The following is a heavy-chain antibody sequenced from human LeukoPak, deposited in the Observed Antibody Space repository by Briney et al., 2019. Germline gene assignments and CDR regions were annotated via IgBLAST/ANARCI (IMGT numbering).Heavy chain of an antibody. V-gene: IGHV4-59*01. Sequence: ASTTYNPSPKSRVTISVDTSKNQFSLKLSSVTAADTAVYYCARDRFTVPTWGYYYYMDVWGKGTTVTVSS. J-gene: IGHJ6*03. CDR3: ARDRFTVPTWGYYYYMDV. CDR2: AST. D-gene: IGHD4-11*01.